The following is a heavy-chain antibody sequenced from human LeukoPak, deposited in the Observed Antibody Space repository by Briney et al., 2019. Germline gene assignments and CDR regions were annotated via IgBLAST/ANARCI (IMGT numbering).Heavy chain of an antibody. J-gene: IGHJ4*02. V-gene: IGHV4-4*07. CDR2: IYTSGST. Sequence: KTSETLSLTCTVSGGSINNYYWSWIRQPAGKGLEWIGRIYTSGSTNYNPSLKSRVTMSVDTSKNQFSLKLSSVTAADTAVYYCARTPDYGDSFDYWGQGTLVTVSS. D-gene: IGHD4-17*01. CDR1: GGSINNYY. CDR3: ARTPDYGDSFDY.